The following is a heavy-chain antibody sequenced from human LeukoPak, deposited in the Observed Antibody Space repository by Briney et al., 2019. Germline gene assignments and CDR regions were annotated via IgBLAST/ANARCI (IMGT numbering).Heavy chain of an antibody. CDR3: ARVGATHSAFDV. CDR2: IKQDGSEK. Sequence: GGSLRLSCAASGFTFSSYWMSWVRQAPGKGLEWVANIKQDGSEKYYVDSVKGRFTISRDNAKNSLYLQMSSLRDEDTAVYYCARVGATHSAFDVWGQGTMVTVSS. V-gene: IGHV3-7*01. CDR1: GFTFSSYW. J-gene: IGHJ3*01. D-gene: IGHD1-26*01.